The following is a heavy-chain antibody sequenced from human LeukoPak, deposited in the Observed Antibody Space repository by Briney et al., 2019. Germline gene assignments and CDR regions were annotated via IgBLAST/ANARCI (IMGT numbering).Heavy chain of an antibody. D-gene: IGHD2-2*01. CDR3: ARDSCQRAFDI. V-gene: IGHV4-30-2*01. J-gene: IGHJ3*02. CDR2: IYHSGST. Sequence: SETLSLTCAVSGGSISSGGYSWSWIRQPPGKGLEWIGYIYHSGSTYYNPSLKSRVTISVDRSKNQFSLKLSSVTAADTAVYYCARDSCQRAFDIWGQGTMVTVSS. CDR1: GGSISSGGYS.